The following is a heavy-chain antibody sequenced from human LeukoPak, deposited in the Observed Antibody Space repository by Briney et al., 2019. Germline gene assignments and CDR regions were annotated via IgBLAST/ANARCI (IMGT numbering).Heavy chain of an antibody. CDR1: GYTFTSYG. J-gene: IGHJ3*02. CDR2: ISAYNGNT. Sequence: ASVKVSCKASGYTFTSYGISWVRQAPGQGLEWMGWISAYNGNTNYAQKLQGRVTMTTDTSTSTACMELRSLRSDDTAVYYCASEYYDSSGYYARDAFDIWGQGTMVTVSS. V-gene: IGHV1-18*01. CDR3: ASEYYDSSGYYARDAFDI. D-gene: IGHD3-22*01.